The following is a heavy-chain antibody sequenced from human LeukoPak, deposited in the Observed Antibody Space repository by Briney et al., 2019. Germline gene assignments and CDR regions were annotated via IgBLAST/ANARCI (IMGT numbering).Heavy chain of an antibody. CDR2: IYPGDSDT. D-gene: IGHD7-27*01. Sequence: GASLKISSKGSGSSFTSYWIGWVRPMPGKGLEWIGIIYPGDSDTRYSPSFQGQVTISADKSISTAYLQWSSLKASDTAMYYCARENWGFDYWGQGTLVTVSS. CDR3: ARENWGFDY. CDR1: GSSFTSYW. J-gene: IGHJ4*02. V-gene: IGHV5-51*01.